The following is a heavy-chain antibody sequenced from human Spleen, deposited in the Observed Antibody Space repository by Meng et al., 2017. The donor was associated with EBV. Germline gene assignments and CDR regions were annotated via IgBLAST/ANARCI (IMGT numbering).Heavy chain of an antibody. V-gene: IGHV1-2*06. D-gene: IGHD2-15*01. CDR2: INPSNGDT. CDR1: GGSFRTYS. CDR3: TRVYCSGDQCYHQFDY. Sequence: LVQSGAVVKKPGSSVKVSCKASGGSFRTYSSTWVRQAPGQGLEWMGRINPSNGDTNYAQKFQGRVTMTRDKSISTAYMELSGLRSDDTAVYYCTRVYCSGDQCYHQFDYWGQGTLVTVSS. J-gene: IGHJ4*02.